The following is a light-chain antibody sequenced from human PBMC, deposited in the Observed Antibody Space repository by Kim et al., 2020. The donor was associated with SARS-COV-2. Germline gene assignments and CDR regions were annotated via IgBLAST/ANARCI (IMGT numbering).Light chain of an antibody. J-gene: IGKJ5*01. Sequence: SLSPGDGATLACRASQSVDGYLAWLQQNPGRAPMLLISNASNRAAGVPARFSGSGSGTDFTLTISSLEPEDVAVYYCQQRRKSITFGQGTRLEIK. CDR2: NAS. CDR1: QSVDGY. V-gene: IGKV3-11*01. CDR3: QQRRKSIT.